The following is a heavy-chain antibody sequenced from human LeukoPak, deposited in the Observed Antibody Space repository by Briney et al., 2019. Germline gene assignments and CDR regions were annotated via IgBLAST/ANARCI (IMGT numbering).Heavy chain of an antibody. CDR3: AREEDIVVVTAMVDY. CDR2: INSDGSST. CDR1: GFTFSSYW. V-gene: IGHV3-74*01. J-gene: IGHJ4*02. Sequence: GGSLRLSCAASGFTFSSYWMHWVRQAPGKGLVWVSRINSDGSSTSYADSVKGRFTISRDNAKNTLYLQMNSLRAEDMAVYYCAREEDIVVVTAMVDYWGQGTLVTVSS. D-gene: IGHD2-21*02.